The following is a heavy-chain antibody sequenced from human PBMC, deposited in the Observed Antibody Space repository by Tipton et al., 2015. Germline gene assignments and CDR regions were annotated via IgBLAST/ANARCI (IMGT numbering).Heavy chain of an antibody. J-gene: IGHJ3*02. CDR3: VRVEYYDSSGYYAFDI. CDR2: IFYSGST. V-gene: IGHV4-30-4*01. D-gene: IGHD3-22*01. CDR1: GGSINSVDYY. Sequence: TLSLTCNVSGGSINSVDYYWSWIRQPPGKGLEWIGCIFYSGSTYYNPSLKSRVFISVDTSKNQFSLKLSSVTAADTAVYYCVRVEYYDSSGYYAFDIWGQGTMVTVSS.